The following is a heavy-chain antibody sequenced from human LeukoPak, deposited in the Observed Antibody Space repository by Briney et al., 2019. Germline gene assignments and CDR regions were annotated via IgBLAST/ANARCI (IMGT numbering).Heavy chain of an antibody. CDR1: GASTSAYY. CDR3: AHSKRGGGYYINAFAV. CDR2: SYSGGNA. V-gene: IGHV4-59*01. Sequence: SETLSLTCTVSGASTSAYYWSWIRQPPGKGLEWIGYSYSGGNANYNPSLKSRVTISIDASENQFSLRPTSVTAADTAVYFCAHSKRGGGYYINAFAVWGQGALVTISS. J-gene: IGHJ3*01. D-gene: IGHD1-26*01.